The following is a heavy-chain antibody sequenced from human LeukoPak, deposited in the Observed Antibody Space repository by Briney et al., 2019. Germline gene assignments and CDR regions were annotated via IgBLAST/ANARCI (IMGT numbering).Heavy chain of an antibody. CDR1: GGTFSSYA. D-gene: IGHD6-19*01. V-gene: IGHV1-69*05. CDR3: ARDPFPGQWLVLGYFDY. CDR2: IIPIFGTA. J-gene: IGHJ4*02. Sequence: GASVKVSCKASGGTFSSYAISWVRQAPGQGLEWMGRIIPIFGTANYAQKFQGRVTITTDESTSTAYMELSSLRSEDTAVYYRARDPFPGQWLVLGYFDYWGQGTLVTVSS.